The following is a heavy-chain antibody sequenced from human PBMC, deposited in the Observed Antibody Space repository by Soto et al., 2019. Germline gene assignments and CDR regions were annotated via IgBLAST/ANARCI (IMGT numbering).Heavy chain of an antibody. CDR1: GGSISSGGYY. D-gene: IGHD6-13*01. Sequence: SETLSLTCTVSGGSISSGGYYWSWIRQHPGKGLEWIGYIYYSGSTYYNPSLKSRVTISVDTSKNQFSLKLSSVTAADTAVYYCARGRGDSAAARNNDYWGQGTLVTVSS. CDR2: IYYSGST. J-gene: IGHJ4*02. V-gene: IGHV4-31*03. CDR3: ARGRGDSAAARNNDY.